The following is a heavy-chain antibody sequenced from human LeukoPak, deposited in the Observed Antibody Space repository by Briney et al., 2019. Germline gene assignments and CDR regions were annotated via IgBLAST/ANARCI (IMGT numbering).Heavy chain of an antibody. D-gene: IGHD6-19*01. CDR3: AREQWVNFDY. Sequence: GGSLRLSCAASGFTFSSYTMNWVRQAPGKGLEWVSYISSSSSIYYADSVKGRFTISRDNAKNSLYLQMNSLRAEDTAMYYCAREQWVNFDYWGQGTLVTVSS. V-gene: IGHV3-48*04. CDR1: GFTFSSYT. J-gene: IGHJ4*02. CDR2: ISSSSSI.